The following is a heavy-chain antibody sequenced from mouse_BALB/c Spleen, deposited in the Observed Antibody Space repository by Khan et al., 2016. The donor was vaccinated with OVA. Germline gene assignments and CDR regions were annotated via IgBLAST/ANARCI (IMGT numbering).Heavy chain of an antibody. J-gene: IGHJ3*01. CDR1: GYTFTSYW. CDR2: IYPGNTDT. V-gene: IGHV1-5*01. CDR3: TRRNWDVAWFAY. D-gene: IGHD4-1*01. Sequence: EVQLQQSGTVLARPGASVKMSCKASGYTFTSYWINWIKQRPGQGLEWIGDIYPGNTDTNYNQKFKGKATLTAVTSTSTAYMELSSLTYEDSAVYYCTRRNWDVAWFAYWGQGTLVTVSA.